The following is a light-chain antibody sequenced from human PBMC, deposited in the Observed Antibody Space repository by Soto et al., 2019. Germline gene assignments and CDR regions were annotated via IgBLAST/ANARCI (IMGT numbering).Light chain of an antibody. J-gene: IGKJ4*01. Sequence: DIPMTQSPSTLSASVGDRVTITCRASQSISNWLAWYQQKPGKAPKLLIYKTSNLDSGVPSRFSGSRSGTEFSLTISRLQPDDFATYYCQQYKSFSLTFGGGTRVEVK. CDR3: QQYKSFSLT. CDR2: KTS. V-gene: IGKV1-5*03. CDR1: QSISNW.